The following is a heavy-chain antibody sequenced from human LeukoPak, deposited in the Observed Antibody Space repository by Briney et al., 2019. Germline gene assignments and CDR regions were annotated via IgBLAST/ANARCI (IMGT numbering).Heavy chain of an antibody. V-gene: IGHV4-4*02. Sequence: XLTXTXSGDSXXSLDLWSWVRQPPGKGLEWIGEMYLSGTTHSNPSVKSRVTISIDKSKNQFFLNLSSVTAADTAVYYCAGLVGRYSSGLYYYYFDYWGQGTLVTVSS. D-gene: IGHD3-22*01. CDR2: MYLSGTT. J-gene: IGHJ4*02. CDR1: GDSXXSLDL. CDR3: AGLVGRYSSGLYYYYFDY.